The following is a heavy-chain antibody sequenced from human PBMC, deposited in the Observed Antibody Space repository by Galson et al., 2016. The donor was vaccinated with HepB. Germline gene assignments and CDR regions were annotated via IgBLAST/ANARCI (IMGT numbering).Heavy chain of an antibody. D-gene: IGHD1-14*01. J-gene: IGHJ4*02. CDR3: ASLITGRFDY. CDR1: GGSIRSSSYY. V-gene: IGHV4-39*01. Sequence: SETLSLTCTVSGGSIRSSSYYWGWIRQPPGKGLEWIGYIYYTGNTDYNPSLKSRVTISVDTSKNQFSLNLTSVTAADTAVYYCASLITGRFDYWGQGTLLTASS. CDR2: IYYTGNT.